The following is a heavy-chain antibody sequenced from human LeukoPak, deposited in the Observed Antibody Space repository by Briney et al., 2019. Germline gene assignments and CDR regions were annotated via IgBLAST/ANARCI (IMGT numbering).Heavy chain of an antibody. CDR2: ISYDGSNK. CDR3: ARVTGYSNLDY. D-gene: IGHD4-11*01. CDR1: GFTFSSYA. Sequence: PGGSLRLSCAASGFTFSSYAMHWVRQAPGKGLEWVAVISYDGSNKYYADSVKGRFTISRDNAKNSLYLQMNSLRAEDTAVYYCARVTGYSNLDYWGQGTLVTVSS. V-gene: IGHV3-30-3*01. J-gene: IGHJ4*02.